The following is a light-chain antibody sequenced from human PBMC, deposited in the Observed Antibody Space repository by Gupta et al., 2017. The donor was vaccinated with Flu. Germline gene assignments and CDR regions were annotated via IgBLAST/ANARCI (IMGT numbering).Light chain of an antibody. Sequence: GLTARITCSGDAWPRKYAYWYQQKPGRAPVLVIYRDTERASGIPERFSGSSSGATVTLTISGVQAEDEADYYCQSADSSVTSLVFGGGTKLTVL. CDR3: QSADSSVTSLV. J-gene: IGLJ3*02. CDR2: RDT. V-gene: IGLV3-25*03. CDR1: AWPRKY.